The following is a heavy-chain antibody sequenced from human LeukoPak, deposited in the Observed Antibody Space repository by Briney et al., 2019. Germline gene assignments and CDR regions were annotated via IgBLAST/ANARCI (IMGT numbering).Heavy chain of an antibody. CDR1: GGSLSGYY. V-gene: IGHV4-34*01. D-gene: IGHD2-2*01. CDR2: INHSGST. J-gene: IGHJ4*02. Sequence: SETLSLTCAVYGGSLSGYYWSWIRQPPGKGLEWIGEINHSGSTNYNPSLKSRVTISVDTSKNQFSLKLSSVTAADTAVYYCARGSTSCYDYWGQGTLVTVSS. CDR3: ARGSTSCYDY.